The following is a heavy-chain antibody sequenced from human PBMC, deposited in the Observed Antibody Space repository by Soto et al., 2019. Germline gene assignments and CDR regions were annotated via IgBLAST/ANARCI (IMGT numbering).Heavy chain of an antibody. J-gene: IGHJ4*02. CDR3: TKGATNPFDS. V-gene: IGHV5-51*01. D-gene: IGHD2-2*01. Sequence: ASLKISCQGSGYRFNSSWIGWVRQMPGKGLEWLGNVYPSDSDVRYSPSFEGRVTISADNSINTAYFHLLNLKASDTAIYYYTKGATNPFDSSGQGTRGTVSS. CDR1: GYRFNSSW. CDR2: VYPSDSDV.